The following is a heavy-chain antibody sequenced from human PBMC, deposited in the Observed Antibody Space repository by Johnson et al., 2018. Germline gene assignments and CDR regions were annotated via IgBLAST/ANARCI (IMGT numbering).Heavy chain of an antibody. CDR1: GFTFDDYA. V-gene: IGHV3-9*01. Sequence: VQLVESGGGLVQPGRSLRLSCAASGFTFDDYAMHWVRPAPGQGLEWVSGISCNSGSIGYADSVKGRFTISRDNAKNSLYLQMNSLRAGDSAVFYCARGPPMTTVTTFYYYYMDVWGKGTTVTVSS. CDR3: ARGPPMTTVTTFYYYYMDV. D-gene: IGHD4-17*01. J-gene: IGHJ6*03. CDR2: ISCNSGSI.